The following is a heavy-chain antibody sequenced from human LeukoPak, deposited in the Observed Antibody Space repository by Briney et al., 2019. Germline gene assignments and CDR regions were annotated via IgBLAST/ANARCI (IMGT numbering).Heavy chain of an antibody. CDR2: INPNSGDT. V-gene: IGHV1-2*02. CDR3: ARGESPQFFQH. J-gene: IGHJ1*01. Sequence: GASVKVSCKASGYTFTGYYMHWVRQAPRQGLEWMGWINPNSGDTNYAQKFQGGVTMTRDTSINTAYMELSRLTSDDTAVYYCARGESPQFFQHWGQGTLVTVSS. CDR1: GYTFTGYY.